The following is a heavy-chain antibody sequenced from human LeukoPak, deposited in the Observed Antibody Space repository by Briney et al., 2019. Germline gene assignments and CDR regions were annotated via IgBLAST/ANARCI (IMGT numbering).Heavy chain of an antibody. J-gene: IGHJ4*02. CDR1: GFTLSTYW. D-gene: IGHD6-13*01. CDR2: ISSSGSYI. Sequence: GGSLRLSCAASGFTLSTYWMSWVRQAPGKGLEWVSSISSSGSYIYYADSLKGRFTISRDNAKNTLYLQMNSLRAEGTAVYYCAREDASSWDYWGQGILVTVSS. V-gene: IGHV3-21*01. CDR3: AREDASSWDY.